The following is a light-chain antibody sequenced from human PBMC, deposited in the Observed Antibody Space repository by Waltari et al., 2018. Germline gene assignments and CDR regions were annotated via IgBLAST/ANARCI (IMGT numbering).Light chain of an antibody. J-gene: IGLJ3*02. V-gene: IGLV1-47*01. Sequence: QSVLTQPPSASGTPGQRVTISSSGSSSHIGSNYVYWYQQPPGTAPKLLISRNNQRPAGVPDRCSGSKSGTSASLAISGLRSEDEADYFCAAWDDSLSAWVFGGGTKLTVL. CDR2: RNN. CDR1: SSHIGSNY. CDR3: AAWDDSLSAWV.